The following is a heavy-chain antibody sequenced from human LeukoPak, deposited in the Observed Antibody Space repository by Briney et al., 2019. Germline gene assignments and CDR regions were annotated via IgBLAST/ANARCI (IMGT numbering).Heavy chain of an antibody. J-gene: IGHJ3*02. CDR2: ISSSSSTI. D-gene: IGHD6-25*01. V-gene: IGHV3-48*01. Sequence: GGSLRLSCAASGFTSSSYSMNWVRQALGKGLEWVSYISSSSSTIYYADSVKGRFTISRDNAKNSLYLQMNSLRAEDTAVYYCARGLAAVDAFDIWGQGTMVTVSS. CDR3: ARGLAAVDAFDI. CDR1: GFTSSSYS.